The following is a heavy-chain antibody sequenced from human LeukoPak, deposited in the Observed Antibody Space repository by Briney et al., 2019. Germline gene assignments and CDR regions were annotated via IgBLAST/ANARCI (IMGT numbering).Heavy chain of an antibody. V-gene: IGHV3-7*01. CDR3: ARDYGVYYYGMDV. D-gene: IGHD4-17*01. CDR1: EFAFGSYA. Sequence: GGSLRLSCAASEFAFGSYAMTWVRQAPGKGLEWVANIKQDGSEKYYVDSVKGRFTISRDNAKNSLYLQMNSLRAEDTAVYYCARDYGVYYYGMDVWGQGTTVTVSS. CDR2: IKQDGSEK. J-gene: IGHJ6*02.